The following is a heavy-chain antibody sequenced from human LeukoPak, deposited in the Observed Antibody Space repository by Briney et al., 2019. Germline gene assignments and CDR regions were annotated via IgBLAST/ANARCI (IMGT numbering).Heavy chain of an antibody. Sequence: GGSLRLSCAASGFNFSDYFLTWVRQAPGKGLEWVANINQDGNEKNYVDSLEGRFTISRDNAKRSLYLQMNGLRVDDTAMYYCVRDVGYYGGNHDYWGQGTLVIVSS. CDR2: INQDGNEK. V-gene: IGHV3-7*01. D-gene: IGHD4-23*01. CDR1: GFNFSDYF. J-gene: IGHJ4*02. CDR3: VRDVGYYGGNHDY.